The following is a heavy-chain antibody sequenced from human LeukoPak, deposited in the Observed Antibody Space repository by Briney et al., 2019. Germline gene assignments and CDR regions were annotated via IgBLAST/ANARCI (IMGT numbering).Heavy chain of an antibody. V-gene: IGHV1-69*06. CDR1: GGTFSSYA. D-gene: IGHD7-27*01. CDR3: ARATGANYHFDY. J-gene: IGHJ4*02. CDR2: IIPIFGTA. Sequence: SVKVSCKASGGTFSSYAISWVRQAPGQVLEWMGGIIPIFGTANYAQKFQGRVTITADKSTGTAYMELSSLRSEDTAVYYCARATGANYHFDYWGQGTLVTVSS.